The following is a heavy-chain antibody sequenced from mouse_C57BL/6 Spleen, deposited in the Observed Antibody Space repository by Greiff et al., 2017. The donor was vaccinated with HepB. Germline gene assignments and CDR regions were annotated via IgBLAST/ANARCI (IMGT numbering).Heavy chain of an antibody. J-gene: IGHJ2*01. D-gene: IGHD1-1*02. CDR3: ARYGYYFDY. V-gene: IGHV1-82*01. Sequence: QVQLKESGPELVKPGASVKISCKASGYAFSSSWMNWVKQRPGKGLEWIGRIYPGDGDTNYNGKFKGKATLTADKSSSTAYMQLSSLTSEDSAVYFCARYGYYFDYWGQGTTLTVSS. CDR2: IYPGDGDT. CDR1: GYAFSSSW.